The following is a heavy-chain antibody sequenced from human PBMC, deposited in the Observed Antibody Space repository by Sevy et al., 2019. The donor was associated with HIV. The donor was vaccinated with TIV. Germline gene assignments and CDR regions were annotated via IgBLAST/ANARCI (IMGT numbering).Heavy chain of an antibody. CDR3: ATDIPSTTQFSWYFDL. V-gene: IGHV1-24*01. CDR1: GYTLTELS. CDR2: FDPEDGET. Sequence: ASVKVSCKVSGYTLTELSMHWVRQAPGKGLERMGGFDPEDGETIYAQKFQGRVTMTEDTSTDTAYMGLSSLRSEDTAVYYCATDIPSTTQFSWYFDLWGRGTLVTVSS. D-gene: IGHD4-17*01. J-gene: IGHJ2*01.